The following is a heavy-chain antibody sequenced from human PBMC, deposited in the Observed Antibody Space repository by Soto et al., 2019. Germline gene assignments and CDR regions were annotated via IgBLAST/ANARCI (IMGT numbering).Heavy chain of an antibody. Sequence: TLSLTCTVSGGSISSGGYYWVWIRHHPGKGLEWIGYIYYSGSTYYNPSLKSRVTISVDTSKNQFSLKLSSVTAADTAVYYCARDRAAAYPDYWGQGTLVTVSS. D-gene: IGHD6-13*01. CDR1: GGSISSGGYY. J-gene: IGHJ4*02. CDR2: IYYSGST. CDR3: ARDRAAAYPDY. V-gene: IGHV4-31*03.